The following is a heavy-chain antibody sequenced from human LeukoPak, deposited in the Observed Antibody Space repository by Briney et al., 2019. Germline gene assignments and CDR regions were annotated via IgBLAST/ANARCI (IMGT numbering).Heavy chain of an antibody. CDR2: ISSSGSTI. D-gene: IGHD6-19*01. V-gene: IGHV3-48*03. Sequence: GGSLRLSCAASGFTFSSYEMNWVRQAPGKGLEWVSYISSSGSTIYYADSVKGRFTISRDNAKNSLYLQMNSLRAEDTAVYYCASDGGYSSGWSAIDAFDIWGQGTMVTVSS. CDR3: ASDGGYSSGWSAIDAFDI. CDR1: GFTFSSYE. J-gene: IGHJ3*02.